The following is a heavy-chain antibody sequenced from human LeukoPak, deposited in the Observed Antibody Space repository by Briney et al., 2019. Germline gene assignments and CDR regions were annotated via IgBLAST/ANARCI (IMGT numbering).Heavy chain of an antibody. Sequence: GGSLRLSCAASGFTFSSYSMNWVRQAPGKGLEWVSSISSSSSYIYYADSVKGRFTISRDNAKNSLYLQMSSLRAEDTAVYYCARAPYGSGSYSGSDYWGQGTLVTVSS. D-gene: IGHD3-10*01. J-gene: IGHJ4*02. CDR1: GFTFSSYS. V-gene: IGHV3-21*01. CDR3: ARAPYGSGSYSGSDY. CDR2: ISSSSSYI.